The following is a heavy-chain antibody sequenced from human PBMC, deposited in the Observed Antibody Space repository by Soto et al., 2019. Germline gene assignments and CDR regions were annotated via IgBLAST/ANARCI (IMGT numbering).Heavy chain of an antibody. J-gene: IGHJ5*02. CDR2: IIPVFGTS. V-gene: IGHV1-69*06. D-gene: IGHD3-16*01. Sequence: QVQLVQSGAEVKKPGSSVKVSCKASGSIFSSFTITWVRQAPGQGLEWMGRIIPVFGTSKYAQKFQGRVTRTADKSTSTAYMELNSLRSEDTAVYYCARDVATGMINGNWFDPWGQGTLVTVSS. CDR1: GSIFSSFT. CDR3: ARDVATGMINGNWFDP.